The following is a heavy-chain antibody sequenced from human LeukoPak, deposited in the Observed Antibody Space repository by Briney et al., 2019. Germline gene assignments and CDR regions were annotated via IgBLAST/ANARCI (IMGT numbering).Heavy chain of an antibody. J-gene: IGHJ4*02. Sequence: GGALRLSCAASGFTFSSNWTDWVRHAPGEGVGWVSPINSEGRSTSYADSVKGRFTISRDNAKNTLYLQMNSLRAEDTAVYYCARLRYDSSGRFFDNWGQGTLVTVSS. CDR2: INSEGRST. D-gene: IGHD3-22*01. V-gene: IGHV3-74*01. CDR1: GFTFSSNW. CDR3: ARLRYDSSGRFFDN.